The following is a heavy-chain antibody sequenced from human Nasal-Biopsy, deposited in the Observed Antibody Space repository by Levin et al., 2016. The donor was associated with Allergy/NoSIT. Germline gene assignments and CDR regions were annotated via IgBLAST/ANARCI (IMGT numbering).Heavy chain of an antibody. CDR1: GYTFTSYG. J-gene: IGHJ2*01. V-gene: IGHV1-69*11. D-gene: IGHD3-16*01. CDR3: ARRKMIVIGGVINSWYFDL. CDR2: INPILGTG. Sequence: SVKVSCKASGYTFTSYGISWVRQAPGQGLEWVGRINPILGTGIHAQKFQDRLTLTADESTSTAYMELDSLTSEDTAFYYCARRKMIVIGGVINSWYFDLWGHGTLVTVSS.